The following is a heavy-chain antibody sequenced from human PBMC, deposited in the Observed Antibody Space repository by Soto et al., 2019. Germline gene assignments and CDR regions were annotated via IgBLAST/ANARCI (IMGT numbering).Heavy chain of an antibody. Sequence: EVQLVESGGGLVQPGRSLRLSCAASGFTFDDYAMHWVRQAPGKGLEWVSGISWNSGSIGYADSVKGRFTISRDNAKNSLYLQMNSLRAEDTALYYCAKAMELWVTRTPLFDYWGQGTLVTVSS. J-gene: IGHJ4*02. CDR1: GFTFDDYA. CDR2: ISWNSGSI. CDR3: AKAMELWVTRTPLFDY. D-gene: IGHD1-26*01. V-gene: IGHV3-9*01.